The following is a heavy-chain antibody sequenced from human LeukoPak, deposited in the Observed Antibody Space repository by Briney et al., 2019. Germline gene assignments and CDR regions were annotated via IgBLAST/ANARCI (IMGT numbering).Heavy chain of an antibody. CDR1: GFSFTTHW. CDR3: ASGRHDFLH. D-gene: IGHD3/OR15-3a*01. CDR2: INLDGTEE. Sequence: PGGSLRLSCAASGFSFTTHWMNWFRQAPGKGLEWVANINLDGTEEHYVDSSLKGRFTISRDNAKNSLYLQMTSLRVEDTAVYYCASGRHDFLHWGQGTLVTVSS. J-gene: IGHJ4*02. V-gene: IGHV3-7*01.